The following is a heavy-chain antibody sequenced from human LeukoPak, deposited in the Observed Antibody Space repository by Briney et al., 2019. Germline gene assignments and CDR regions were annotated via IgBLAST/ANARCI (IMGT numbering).Heavy chain of an antibody. J-gene: IGHJ1*01. CDR2: IYYSGST. V-gene: IGHV4-39*01. Sequence: SETLSLTCTVSGGSISSSSYYWGWIRQPPGKGLEWIGSIYYSGSTYYNPSLKSRVTISVDTSKNQFSLKLSSVTAADTAVYYCARGYYYDSSGYLFQHWGQGTLVTVSS. CDR3: ARGYYYDSSGYLFQH. CDR1: GGSISSSSYY. D-gene: IGHD3-22*01.